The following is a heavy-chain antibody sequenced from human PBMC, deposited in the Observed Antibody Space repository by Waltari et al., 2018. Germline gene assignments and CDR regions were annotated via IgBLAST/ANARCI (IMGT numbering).Heavy chain of an antibody. Sequence: QVQLQQWGAGLLKPSETLSLTCAVYGGSFSGYYWSWLRQPPGKGVEWIGEINHSGSTNYNPSLKSRVTISVDTSKNQFSLKLSSVTAADTAVYYCARGLGGGMAAAPGDYWGQGTLVTVSS. CDR2: INHSGST. D-gene: IGHD2-15*01. CDR3: ARGLGGGMAAAPGDY. V-gene: IGHV4-34*01. J-gene: IGHJ4*02. CDR1: GGSFSGYY.